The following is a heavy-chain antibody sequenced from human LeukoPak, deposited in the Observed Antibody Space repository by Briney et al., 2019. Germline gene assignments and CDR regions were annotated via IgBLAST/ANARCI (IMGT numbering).Heavy chain of an antibody. J-gene: IGHJ3*02. CDR1: GFTFRSYG. V-gene: IGHV3-30*18. CDR2: ISYDGSNK. Sequence: SGGSLTLSCAASGFTFRSYGIHWVRQAPGKGLEWVAVISYDGSNKYYADSVKGRFTISRDNSKNTLYLQMDSLRAEDTAVYYCAKDRSTYYYDSSGYYPDAFDIWGRGTVDTVSS. CDR3: AKDRSTYYYDSSGYYPDAFDI. D-gene: IGHD3-22*01.